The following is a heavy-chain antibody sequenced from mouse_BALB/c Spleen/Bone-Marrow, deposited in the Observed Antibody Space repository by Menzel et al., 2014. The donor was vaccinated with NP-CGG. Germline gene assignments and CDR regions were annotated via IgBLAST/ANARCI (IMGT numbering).Heavy chain of an antibody. CDR2: IWAGGST. V-gene: IGHV2-9*02. D-gene: IGHD2-2*01. CDR1: GFSLXSYG. J-gene: IGHJ4*01. Sequence: VKVVESGPGLVAPSQSLSITCTVSGFSLXSYGVHWVRQPPGKGLEWLGVIWAGGSTNYNSALMSRLSISKDNSKSQVFLKMNSLQTDDTAMYYCARYGYFYAMDYWGQGTSVTVSS. CDR3: ARYGYFYAMDY.